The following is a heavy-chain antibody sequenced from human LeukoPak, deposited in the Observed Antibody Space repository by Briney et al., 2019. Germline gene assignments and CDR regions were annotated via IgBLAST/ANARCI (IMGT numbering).Heavy chain of an antibody. CDR3: ARPSSIMAVAPFDY. CDR2: IYYSGTT. D-gene: IGHD6-19*01. CDR1: GGSISTYY. Sequence: SETLSLTCTVSGGSISTYYWNWIRQPPGKGLEWIGYIYYSGTTSYNPSLKSRVTISVDTSKNQFSLKLSSVTAADTAVYYCARPSSIMAVAPFDYWGQGTLVTVSS. J-gene: IGHJ4*02. V-gene: IGHV4-59*08.